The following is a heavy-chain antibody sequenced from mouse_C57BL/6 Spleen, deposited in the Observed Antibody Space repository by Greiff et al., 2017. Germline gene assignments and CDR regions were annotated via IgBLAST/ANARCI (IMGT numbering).Heavy chain of an antibody. CDR2: INPNNGGT. V-gene: IGHV1-22*01. Sequence: EVQLQQSGPELVKPGASVKMSCKASGYTFTDYNMHWVKQSHGKSLEWIGYINPNNGGTSYNQKFKGKATLTVNKSSSTAYMALRSLTSEESAVYYCAISYDYDEGYAMDYWGQGTSVTVSS. CDR3: AISYDYDEGYAMDY. D-gene: IGHD2-4*01. J-gene: IGHJ4*01. CDR1: GYTFTDYN.